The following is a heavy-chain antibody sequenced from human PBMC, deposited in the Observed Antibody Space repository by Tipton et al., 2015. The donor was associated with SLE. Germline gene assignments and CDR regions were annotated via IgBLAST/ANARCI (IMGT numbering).Heavy chain of an antibody. CDR3: ARGMLTWRGAIVGVDV. CDR1: GGSISSGSYY. CDR2: IYYSGST. J-gene: IGHJ6*02. D-gene: IGHD3-10*02. V-gene: IGHV4-61*01. Sequence: TLSLTCTVSGGSISSGSYYWSWIRQPPGKGLEWIGYIYYSGSTNYNPSLKSRVTISVDTSKNQFSLKLTSVTAADTAVYYCARGMLTWRGAIVGVDVWGQGTTVNVSS.